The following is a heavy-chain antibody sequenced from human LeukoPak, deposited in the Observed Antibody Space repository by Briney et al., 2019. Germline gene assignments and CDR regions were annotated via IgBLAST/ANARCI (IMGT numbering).Heavy chain of an antibody. CDR1: GFTFSSYA. CDR2: ISGSGGST. D-gene: IGHD3-9*01. Sequence: PGRSLRLSCAASGFTFSSYAMSWVRQAPGKGLEWVSAISGSGGSTYYADSVKGRFTISRDNSKNTLYLQMNSLRAEDTAVYYCAKAPSGYDILTGYSHWGQGTLVTVSS. V-gene: IGHV3-23*01. CDR3: AKAPSGYDILTGYSH. J-gene: IGHJ4*02.